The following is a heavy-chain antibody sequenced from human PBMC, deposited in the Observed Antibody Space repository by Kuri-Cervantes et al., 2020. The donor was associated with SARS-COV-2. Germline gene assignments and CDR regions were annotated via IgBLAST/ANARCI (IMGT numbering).Heavy chain of an antibody. CDR1: GFTFSSYG. D-gene: IGHD2-8*01. CDR3: ARSCTYARCSEYFQH. V-gene: IGHV3-33*08. Sequence: GGSLRLSCAASGFTFSSYGMHWVRQAPGKGLEWVAVIWYDGSNKYYADSVKGQFTISRDISKNTVFLQMNRLRPEDTAVYYCARSCTYARCSEYFQHWGQGTLVTVSS. J-gene: IGHJ1*01. CDR2: IWYDGSNK.